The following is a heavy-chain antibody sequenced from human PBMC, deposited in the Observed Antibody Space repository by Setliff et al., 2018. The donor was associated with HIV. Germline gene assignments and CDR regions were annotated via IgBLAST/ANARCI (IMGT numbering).Heavy chain of an antibody. D-gene: IGHD2-21*02. CDR1: GFTFSTYP. CDR3: ARQAYCGYDCYWRAWFDP. CDR2: ISSGSTYI. J-gene: IGHJ5*02. Sequence: GGSLRLSCAASGFTFSTYPMSWVRQAPGEGLEWVSSISSGSTYIYYADSVRGRFTISRDNAKNSLFLQMNSLRAEDTAISYCARQAYCGYDCYWRAWFDPWGQGTLVTAPQ. V-gene: IGHV3-21*01.